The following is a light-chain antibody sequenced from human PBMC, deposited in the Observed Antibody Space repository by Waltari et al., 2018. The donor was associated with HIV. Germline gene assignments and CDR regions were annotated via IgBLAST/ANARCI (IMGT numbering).Light chain of an antibody. V-gene: IGKV1-8*01. CDR2: AAS. CDR3: QQYYGSPYT. J-gene: IGKJ2*01. CDR1: QSISSY. Sequence: AIRMTQSPSSFSASTGDRVTITCRANQSISSYLAWYQQKPGKAPKFLIYAASTLQSGVPSRVSGSGSGTDFTLTISCLQSEDFATYYCQQYYGSPYTFGQGTKLEIK.